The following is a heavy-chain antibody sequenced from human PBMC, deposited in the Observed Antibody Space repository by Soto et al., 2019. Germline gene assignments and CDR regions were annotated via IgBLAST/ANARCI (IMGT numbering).Heavy chain of an antibody. CDR1: GYTFTTYD. CDR2: MNPNIGST. CDR3: ARGSRGWYSGYYFGLDV. D-gene: IGHD6-19*01. V-gene: IGHV1-8*01. J-gene: IGHJ6*02. Sequence: QVQLVQSGAEVKKPGASVRVSCKASGYTFTTYDINWVRQATGQGLEWMGWMNPNIGSTGYAQKFQGRATMTTDTSISTAYMELTSLTSEDSAVYYCARGSRGWYSGYYFGLDVWGRGTTVTVSS.